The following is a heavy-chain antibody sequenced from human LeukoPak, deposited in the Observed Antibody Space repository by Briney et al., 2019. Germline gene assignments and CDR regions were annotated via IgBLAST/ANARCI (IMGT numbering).Heavy chain of an antibody. CDR3: AREFSGTSIAARVFDS. D-gene: IGHD6-6*01. CDR1: GGSTTSYY. J-gene: IGHJ4*02. CDR2: IHTSGST. V-gene: IGHV4-4*07. Sequence: PSETLSLTCTVSGGSTTSYYWSYIRQPAGKGLEWIGRIHTSGSTNYNPSLKSRVTMSVDTSKNQFSLKLSSVTAADTAIYYCAREFSGTSIAARVFDSWGQGTLVTVSS.